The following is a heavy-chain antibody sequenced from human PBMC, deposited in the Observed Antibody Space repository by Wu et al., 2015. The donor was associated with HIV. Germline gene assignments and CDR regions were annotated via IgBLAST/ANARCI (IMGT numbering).Heavy chain of an antibody. Sequence: QVQLVQSGAEVKKPGASVKVSCKASGYTFTGYYMHWVRQAPGQGLEWMGWINPNSGGTNYAQKFQGRVTMTRDTSISTAYMELSRLRSDDTAVYYCAREGGPMIVVVITNDAFDIWGQGTMVTVSS. J-gene: IGHJ3*02. V-gene: IGHV1-2*02. CDR3: AREGGPMIVVVITNDAFDI. D-gene: IGHD3-22*01. CDR2: INPNSGGT. CDR1: GYTFTGYY.